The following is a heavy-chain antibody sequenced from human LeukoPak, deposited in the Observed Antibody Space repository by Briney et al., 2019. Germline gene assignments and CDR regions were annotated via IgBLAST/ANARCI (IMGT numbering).Heavy chain of an antibody. CDR2: INHSGST. D-gene: IGHD3-22*01. J-gene: IGHJ4*02. V-gene: IGHV4-34*01. CDR3: ARDRGTYYYDSSGPES. CDR1: GGSFSGYY. Sequence: SETLSLTCAVYGGSFSGYYWSWIRQPPGKGLEWIGEINHSGSTNYNPSLKSRVTISVDTSKNQFSLKLSSVTAADTAVYYCARDRGTYYYDSSGPESWGQGTLVTVSS.